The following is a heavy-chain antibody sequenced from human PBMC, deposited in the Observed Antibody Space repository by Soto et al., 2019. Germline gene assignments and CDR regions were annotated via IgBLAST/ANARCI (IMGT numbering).Heavy chain of an antibody. J-gene: IGHJ6*03. CDR3: ARRAIAAAAPGYYYYMDV. CDR1: GGSISSYY. D-gene: IGHD6-13*01. CDR2: IYYSGST. Sequence: SETLSLTCTVSGGSISSYYWSWIRQPPGKGLEWIGYIYYSGSTNYNPSLKSRVTISVDTSKNQFSLKLSSVTAADTAVYYYARRAIAAAAPGYYYYMDVWGKGTTVTVSS. V-gene: IGHV4-59*01.